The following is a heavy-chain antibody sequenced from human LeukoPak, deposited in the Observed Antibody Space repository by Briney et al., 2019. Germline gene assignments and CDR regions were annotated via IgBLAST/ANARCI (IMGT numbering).Heavy chain of an antibody. J-gene: IGHJ6*03. CDR2: IYYSGST. D-gene: IGHD3-10*01. V-gene: IGHV4-59*01. Sequence: SETLSLTCTVSGGSISSYYWSWIRQPPGKGLEWIGYIYYSGSTNYNPSLKSRVTISVDTSKNQFSLKLSSVTAADTAVYYCASSGSSHYYYYMDVWGKGTTVTISS. CDR1: GGSISSYY. CDR3: ASSGSSHYYYYMDV.